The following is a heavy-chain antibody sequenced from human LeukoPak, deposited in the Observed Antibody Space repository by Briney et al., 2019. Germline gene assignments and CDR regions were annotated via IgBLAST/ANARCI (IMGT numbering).Heavy chain of an antibody. V-gene: IGHV4-39*02. J-gene: IGHJ6*03. CDR1: GGSISSSSYY. Sequence: SETLSLTCTVSGGSISSSSYYWGWIRRPPGKGLEWIGNIYYSGSTYYNPSLKSRVTISVDTSKNHFSLNLSAVTAADTAVYYCASVRRGFGESSKYYSYYYMDVWGNGTTVTISS. CDR2: IYYSGST. D-gene: IGHD3-10*01. CDR3: ASVRRGFGESSKYYSYYYMDV.